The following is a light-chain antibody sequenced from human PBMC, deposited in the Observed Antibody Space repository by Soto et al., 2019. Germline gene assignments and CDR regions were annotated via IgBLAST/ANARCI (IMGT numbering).Light chain of an antibody. CDR1: QSVNSN. Sequence: ILMTQSPATLSVSPGEGATLSCRASQSVNSNLAWYQQKPGQVPRLLIYGASIRATGIPARFSGSGSGTEFTLTISSLQSEHFAVYYCQQYNNWWTFGQGTKVEIK. CDR2: GAS. J-gene: IGKJ1*01. CDR3: QQYNNWWT. V-gene: IGKV3-15*01.